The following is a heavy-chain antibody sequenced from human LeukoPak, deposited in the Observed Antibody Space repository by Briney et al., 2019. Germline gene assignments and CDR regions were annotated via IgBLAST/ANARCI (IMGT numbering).Heavy chain of an antibody. V-gene: IGHV3-48*01. Sequence: GGSLRLSCAASGFTFNTHSMNWVRQAPGKGLEWVAYITTTGETAHYADSVKGRFFISRDNDNDLVYLQMNSLRVEDTSVYYCARRPDIAVDPAAYYFDFWGQGALVTVSS. CDR1: GFTFNTHS. J-gene: IGHJ4*02. D-gene: IGHD6-19*01. CDR3: ARRPDIAVDPAAYYFDF. CDR2: ITTTGETA.